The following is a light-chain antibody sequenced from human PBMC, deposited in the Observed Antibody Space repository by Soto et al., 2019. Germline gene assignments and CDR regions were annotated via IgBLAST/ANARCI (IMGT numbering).Light chain of an antibody. CDR1: QSVSSN. CDR2: GAS. CDR3: QQYNNWPIT. Sequence: IVMTQSPATLSLSPGERATLSCRASQSVSSNLAWYKHKPGQAPRLLSSGASTRATGIPARVSGSGSGTEFTLTISSLKSEDFEVYYCQQYNNWPITFGQGTRLEIK. V-gene: IGKV3-15*01. J-gene: IGKJ5*01.